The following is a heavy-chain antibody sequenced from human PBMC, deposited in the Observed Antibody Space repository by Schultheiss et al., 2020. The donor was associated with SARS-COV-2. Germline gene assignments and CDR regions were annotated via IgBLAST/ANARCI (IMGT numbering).Heavy chain of an antibody. CDR1: GASISSSSYY. CDR2: INHSGST. CDR3: ASIRGYCSGGSCYSRFDY. D-gene: IGHD2-15*01. V-gene: IGHV4-39*07. Sequence: SETLSLTCTVSGASISSSSYYWGWIRQPPGKGLEWIGEINHSGSTNYNPSLKSRVTISVDTSKNQFSLKLSSVTAADTAVYYCASIRGYCSGGSCYSRFDYWGQGTLVTVSS. J-gene: IGHJ4*02.